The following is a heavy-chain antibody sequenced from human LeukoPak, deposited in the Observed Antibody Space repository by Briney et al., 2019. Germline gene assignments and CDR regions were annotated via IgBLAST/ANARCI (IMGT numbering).Heavy chain of an antibody. Sequence: KPSETLSLTCTVSGGSISSSSYYGGWIRQPPGKGLEWIGSIYYSGTTYYNPSLKSRVTISVDTSKNQFSLKLRSVTAADTAVYYCARQLRGGAGGSYFDYWGQGTLVTVSS. J-gene: IGHJ4*03. CDR1: GGSISSSSYY. V-gene: IGHV4-39*01. CDR3: ARQLRGGAGGSYFDY. CDR2: IYYSGTT. D-gene: IGHD3-16*01.